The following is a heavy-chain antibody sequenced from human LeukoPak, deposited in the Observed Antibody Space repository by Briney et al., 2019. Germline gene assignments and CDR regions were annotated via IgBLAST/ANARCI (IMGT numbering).Heavy chain of an antibody. D-gene: IGHD2-2*01. J-gene: IGHJ6*03. CDR3: ARLVVVVPAAPIYYYYYMDV. V-gene: IGHV4-38-2*02. Sequence: SETLSLTCTVSGYSISSGYYWGWIRQPPGKGLEWIGSIYYSGSTYYNPSLKSRVTISVDTSKNQFSLKLSSVTAADTAVYYCARLVVVVPAAPIYYYYYMDVWGKGTTVTISS. CDR2: IYYSGST. CDR1: GYSISSGYY.